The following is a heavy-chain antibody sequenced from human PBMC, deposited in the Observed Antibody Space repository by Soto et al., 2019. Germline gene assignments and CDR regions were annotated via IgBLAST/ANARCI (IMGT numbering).Heavy chain of an antibody. J-gene: IGHJ1*01. Sequence: QVQLMDSGGGLVKPGGSLRLSCAASVFIFSDYYMSWVRQAPGKGLEWVSYISGSSSTKYYADSVKGRFTISRDNARNSVYLQMDSLRAEDTAVYFCARAFIAKMVPECFQHWGQGTMVTVSS. CDR3: ARAFIAKMVPECFQH. CDR2: ISGSSSTK. CDR1: VFIFSDYY. D-gene: IGHD2-21*01. V-gene: IGHV3-11*01.